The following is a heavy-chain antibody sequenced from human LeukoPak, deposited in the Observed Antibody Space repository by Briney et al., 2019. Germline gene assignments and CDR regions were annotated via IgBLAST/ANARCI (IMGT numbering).Heavy chain of an antibody. Sequence: PGGSLRLSCAASGFTFSSYSMNWVRQAPGKGLEWVSSISSSSSYIYYADSVKGRCTISRDNAKNSLYLQMNSLRAEDTAVYYCARVSSGWYGGFDYWGQGTLVTVSS. D-gene: IGHD6-19*01. CDR2: ISSSSSYI. J-gene: IGHJ4*02. CDR3: ARVSSGWYGGFDY. CDR1: GFTFSSYS. V-gene: IGHV3-21*01.